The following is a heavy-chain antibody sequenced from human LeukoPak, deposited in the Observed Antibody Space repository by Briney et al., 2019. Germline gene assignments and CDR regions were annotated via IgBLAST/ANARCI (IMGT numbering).Heavy chain of an antibody. J-gene: IGHJ4*02. CDR2: IYHGGST. Sequence: SETLSLTCAVYGGSFSGYYWGWIRQSPGKGLEWIGSIYHGGSTYYNPPLRSRVIVSVDTSKNHFSLKMSSVTAADTAVYYCARDLASCAGDCYSDGFDYWGQGALVTVSS. CDR1: GGSFSGYY. D-gene: IGHD2-21*02. CDR3: ARDLASCAGDCYSDGFDY. V-gene: IGHV4-38-2*02.